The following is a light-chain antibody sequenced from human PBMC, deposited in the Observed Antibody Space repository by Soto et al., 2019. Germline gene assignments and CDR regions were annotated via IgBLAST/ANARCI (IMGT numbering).Light chain of an antibody. V-gene: IGKV3-20*01. CDR2: DAS. Sequence: EIVLTQSPGTLSLSPGERATLSCRASQIVSSSYLAWYQQKPGQAPRLLIYDASSRATGIPDRFSGSGSGTDFTLTISRLEPEDFAVYYCQEYRSSRTFGPGTKVEIK. CDR1: QIVSSSY. J-gene: IGKJ1*01. CDR3: QEYRSSRT.